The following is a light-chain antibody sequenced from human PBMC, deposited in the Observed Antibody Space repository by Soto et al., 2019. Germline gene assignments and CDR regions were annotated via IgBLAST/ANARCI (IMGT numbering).Light chain of an antibody. Sequence: QSVLTQPPSVSGAPGQRVTISCTGSTSNIGAGYDVHWYHQLPGTAPKLLIYGTTNRPSGVPDRFSGSKSGTSASLAITGLQAEDEADYYCQSYDSSLSASVFGGGTQLTVL. CDR3: QSYDSSLSASV. V-gene: IGLV1-40*01. CDR1: TSNIGAGYD. CDR2: GTT. J-gene: IGLJ2*01.